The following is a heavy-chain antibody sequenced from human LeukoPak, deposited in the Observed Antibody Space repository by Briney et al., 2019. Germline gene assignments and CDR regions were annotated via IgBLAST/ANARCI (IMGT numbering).Heavy chain of an antibody. CDR1: GGSISSSSYY. Sequence: SETLSLTCTVSGGSISSSSYYWGWIRQPPGKGLEWIGSIYYSGSTYYNPSLKSRVTISVDTSKTQFSLKLSSVTAADTAVYYCARYCGGDCYPDDAFDIWGQGTMVTVSS. V-gene: IGHV4-39*01. D-gene: IGHD2-21*02. CDR3: ARYCGGDCYPDDAFDI. CDR2: IYYSGST. J-gene: IGHJ3*02.